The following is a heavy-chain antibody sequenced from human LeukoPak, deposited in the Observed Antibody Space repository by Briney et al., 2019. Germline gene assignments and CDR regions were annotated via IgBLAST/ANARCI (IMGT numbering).Heavy chain of an antibody. D-gene: IGHD4-17*01. J-gene: IGHJ3*02. CDR3: ASTRNDYGDYVGAFDI. V-gene: IGHV4-59*01. CDR1: GGSISSYY. Sequence: SETLSLTCTVSGGSISSYYWSWIRQPPGKGLEWIGYIYYSGSTNYNPSLKSRVTISVDTSKNQFSLKLSSVTAADTAVYYCASTRNDYGDYVGAFDIWGQGTMVTVSS. CDR2: IYYSGST.